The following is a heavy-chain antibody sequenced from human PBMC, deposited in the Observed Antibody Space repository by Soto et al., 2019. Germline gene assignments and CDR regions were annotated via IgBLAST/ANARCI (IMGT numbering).Heavy chain of an antibody. CDR1: GFTFDSYA. CDR2: ISGSGGTT. Sequence: PXGSLRLSFAASGFTFDSYAMSWVRQAPGKGLEWVSAISGSGGTTYYADSVKGRFTISRDNSKNTLYLQMNSLRAEDTAVYYCAKDLNDFWSGYYYLDYWGQGTLVTVSS. J-gene: IGHJ4*02. CDR3: AKDLNDFWSGYYYLDY. D-gene: IGHD3-3*01. V-gene: IGHV3-23*01.